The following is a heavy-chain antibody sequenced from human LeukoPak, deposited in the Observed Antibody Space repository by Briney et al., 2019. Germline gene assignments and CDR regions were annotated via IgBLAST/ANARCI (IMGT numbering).Heavy chain of an antibody. Sequence: PGGSLKLSCAASGFTFSSYWVHWVRQPAEKGLVWVSRIKSDGSRANYAESVKGSFTISRDNAKKTMHLQMTGLGAEDTAVYYCATSPPDSSWVYWGQGTLVTISS. J-gene: IGHJ4*02. V-gene: IGHV3-74*01. CDR3: ATSPPDSSWVY. CDR2: IKSDGSRA. CDR1: GFTFSSYW. D-gene: IGHD6-13*01.